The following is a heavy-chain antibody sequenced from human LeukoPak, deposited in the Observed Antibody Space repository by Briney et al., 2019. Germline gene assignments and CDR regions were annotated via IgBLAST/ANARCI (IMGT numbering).Heavy chain of an antibody. Sequence: GRSLRLSCAASGFTFSSYGMHWVRQAPGKGLEWVAVISYDGSNKYYADSVKGRFTISRDNSKNTLYLQMNSLRAEDTAVYYCAKGHLEMAISMDVWGQGTTVTVSS. V-gene: IGHV3-30*18. D-gene: IGHD5-24*01. CDR2: ISYDGSNK. CDR3: AKGHLEMAISMDV. CDR1: GFTFSSYG. J-gene: IGHJ6*02.